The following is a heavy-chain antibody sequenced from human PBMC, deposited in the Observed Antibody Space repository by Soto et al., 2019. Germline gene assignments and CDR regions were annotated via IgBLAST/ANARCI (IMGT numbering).Heavy chain of an antibody. J-gene: IGHJ4*02. CDR1: GSSISSSGYY. D-gene: IGHD3-3*02. CDR3: ARLPSRHLVDY. CDR2: MYYGVST. Sequence: QLQVQESGPGLVKPSETLSLTCTVSGSSISSSGYYWGWIRQPPGKGLEWIGSMYYGVSTYYNPSLKSRVTVSVDASKNQFSLNPSSVTAADTAVYYCARLPSRHLVDYWGQGTLVTVSS. V-gene: IGHV4-39*01.